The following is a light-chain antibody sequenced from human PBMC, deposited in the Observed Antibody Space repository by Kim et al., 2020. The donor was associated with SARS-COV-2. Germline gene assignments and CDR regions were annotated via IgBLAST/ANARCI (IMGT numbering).Light chain of an antibody. V-gene: IGLV3-25*03. CDR3: QSADGSGTYV. CDR1: TLPEKQ. J-gene: IGLJ1*01. Sequence: VSQGQTAKITGSGDTLPEKQTYWYQQKSGQAPLLLIYKDSERPSGIPGRFSGSSSGTTVTLTISGVQAEDDADYYCQSADGSGTYVFGTGTKVTVL. CDR2: KDS.